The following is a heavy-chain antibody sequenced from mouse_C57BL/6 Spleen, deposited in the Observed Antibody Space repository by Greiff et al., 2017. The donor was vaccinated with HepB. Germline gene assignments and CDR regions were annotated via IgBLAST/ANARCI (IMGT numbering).Heavy chain of an antibody. CDR1: GFTFSDYY. CDR2: INYDGSST. V-gene: IGHV5-16*01. D-gene: IGHD2-5*01. CDR3: ARENYSNYEAMDY. J-gene: IGHJ4*01. Sequence: EVKLVESEGGLVQPGSSMKLSCTASGFTFSDYYMAWVRQVPEKGLEWVANINYDGSSTYYLDSLKSRFLISRDNAKNILYLQKSSLKSEDTATYYCARENYSNYEAMDYWGQGTSVTVSS.